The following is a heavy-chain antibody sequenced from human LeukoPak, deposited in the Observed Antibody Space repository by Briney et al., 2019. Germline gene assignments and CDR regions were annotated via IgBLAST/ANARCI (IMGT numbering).Heavy chain of an antibody. Sequence: GRSLRLSCGASGFIFSSYSMNWVRQVPGKGLEWVSYISGGGDTIYYADSVKGRFTISRDNAKNSLYLQMNSLRAEDTAVYYCVRDSSSLFDYWGQGTLVIVSS. CDR1: GFIFSSYS. J-gene: IGHJ4*02. CDR2: ISGGGDTI. V-gene: IGHV3-48*04. D-gene: IGHD6-19*01. CDR3: VRDSSSLFDY.